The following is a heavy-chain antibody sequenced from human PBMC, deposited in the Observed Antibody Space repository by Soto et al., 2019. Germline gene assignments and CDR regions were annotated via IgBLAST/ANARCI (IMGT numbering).Heavy chain of an antibody. Sequence: GGSLRLSCAASGFTFSSYWMSWVRQAPGKGLEWVANIKQDGSEKYYVDSVKGRFTISRDNAKNSLYLQMNSLRAEDTAVYYCARDPWEYCSSTSCPTYWGQGTLVTVSS. CDR2: IKQDGSEK. CDR1: GFTFSSYW. V-gene: IGHV3-7*01. CDR3: ARDPWEYCSSTSCPTY. D-gene: IGHD2-2*01. J-gene: IGHJ4*02.